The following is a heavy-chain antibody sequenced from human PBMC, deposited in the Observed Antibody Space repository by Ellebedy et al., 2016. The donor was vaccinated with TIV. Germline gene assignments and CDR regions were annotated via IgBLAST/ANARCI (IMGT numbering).Heavy chain of an antibody. CDR3: ARGDLVDY. D-gene: IGHD2-21*02. J-gene: IGHJ4*02. CDR1: GYNFPMYY. Sequence: ASVKVSCKTAGYNFPMYYIHWVRQAPGQGLEWMGMINPTGGTTSYAQKFQGRVTMTRDTSTRTAYMELSSLRPDDMAVYYCARGDLVDYWGQGARVIVSS. CDR2: INPTGGTT. V-gene: IGHV1-46*01.